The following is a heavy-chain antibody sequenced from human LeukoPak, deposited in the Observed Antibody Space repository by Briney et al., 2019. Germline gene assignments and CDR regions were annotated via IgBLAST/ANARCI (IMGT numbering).Heavy chain of an antibody. D-gene: IGHD3-22*01. CDR3: ARIHDSSGYYPYYFDY. Sequence: GASVKVSCKASGGTFSSYAISWVRQAPGQGLEWMGGIIPIFGTANCAQKFQGRVTITADESTSTAYMELSSLRSEDTAVYYCARIHDSSGYYPYYFDYWGQGTLVTVSS. CDR1: GGTFSSYA. J-gene: IGHJ4*02. V-gene: IGHV1-69*13. CDR2: IIPIFGTA.